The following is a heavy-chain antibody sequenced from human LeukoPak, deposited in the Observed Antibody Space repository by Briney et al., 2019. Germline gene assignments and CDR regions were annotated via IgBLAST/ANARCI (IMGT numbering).Heavy chain of an antibody. D-gene: IGHD3-10*01. CDR3: ARGFGTGSPYFDY. CDR2: IRYDGSNK. V-gene: IGHV3-30*02. Sequence: GGSLRPSCAASGFSFSAYGMHWVRQAPGEGLEWVALIRYDGSNKFCADSVKGRFTISRDNSKNTVYLQMNSLGAEDTAVYYCARGFGTGSPYFDYTGQGTLVTVSS. CDR1: GFSFSAYG. J-gene: IGHJ4*02.